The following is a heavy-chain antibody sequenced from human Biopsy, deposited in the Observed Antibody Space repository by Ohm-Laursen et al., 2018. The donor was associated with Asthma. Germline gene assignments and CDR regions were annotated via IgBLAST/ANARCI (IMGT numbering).Heavy chain of an antibody. CDR3: ARCQVGYSSGWSLLLKKIYYSGMDV. Sequence: SVKVSCKAPGGTFSNFAISWVRQAPGQGLEWLGGIMTVFGTTNYAQKFQGRVTITADESTSTPYMEVTSLRSEDTAIYYCARCQVGYSSGWSLLLKKIYYSGMDVWGQGTAVTVSS. V-gene: IGHV1-69*13. CDR2: IMTVFGTT. J-gene: IGHJ6*02. CDR1: GGTFSNFA. D-gene: IGHD6-19*01.